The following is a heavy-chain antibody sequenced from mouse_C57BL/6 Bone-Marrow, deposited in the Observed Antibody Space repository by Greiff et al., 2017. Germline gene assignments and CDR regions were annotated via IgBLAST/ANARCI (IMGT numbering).Heavy chain of an antibody. V-gene: IGHV5-9*01. CDR3: ARHWYYYGSSSYYYAMDY. J-gene: IGHJ4*01. D-gene: IGHD1-1*01. CDR1: GFTFSSYT. Sequence: EVQRVESGGGLVKPGGSLKLSCAASGFTFSSYTMSWVRQTPEKRLEWVATISGGGGNTYYPDSVQGRFTISRDHAKNTLYLQMSSLRSEDTALYYCARHWYYYGSSSYYYAMDYWGQGTSVTVSS. CDR2: ISGGGGNT.